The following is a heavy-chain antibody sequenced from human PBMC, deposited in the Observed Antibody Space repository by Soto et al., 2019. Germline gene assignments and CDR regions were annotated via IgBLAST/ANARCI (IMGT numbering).Heavy chain of an antibody. CDR3: ARLGYSSGWFYFDY. D-gene: IGHD6-19*01. CDR2: IKQDVSEK. J-gene: IGHJ4*02. Sequence: EVQLVESGGGLVQPGGSLRLSCAASGFTFSSYWMSWVLQAPGMGLEWLANIKQDVSEKYYVDSVKGRFTISRDNAKTSLYLQMNSLRDEDTAVYSCARLGYSSGWFYFDYWGQGPLVTVSS. V-gene: IGHV3-7*01. CDR1: GFTFSSYW.